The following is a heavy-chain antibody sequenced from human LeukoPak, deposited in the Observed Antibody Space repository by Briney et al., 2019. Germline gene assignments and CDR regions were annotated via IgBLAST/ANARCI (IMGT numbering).Heavy chain of an antibody. Sequence: GGSLRLSCAASGFSFDDYGLTWVRQAPGKGLEWVSGINWNGDSTDYADSVKGRFTISRDNAKNSLYLQMNSLRAEDTAVYYCARRYCSSTSCLIDYWGQGTLVTVSS. J-gene: IGHJ4*02. V-gene: IGHV3-20*04. CDR3: ARRYCSSTSCLIDY. CDR1: GFSFDDYG. D-gene: IGHD2-2*01. CDR2: INWNGDST.